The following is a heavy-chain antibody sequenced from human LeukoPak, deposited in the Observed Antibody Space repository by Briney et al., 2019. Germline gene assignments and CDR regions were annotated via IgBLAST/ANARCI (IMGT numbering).Heavy chain of an antibody. Sequence: PGVSLRLFCATSGFTFRSHSMSWVRQAPVKGLEWVANIKQDGSEKHYVDSVKGRFSISRDNTKNSLYLQMNSLRDEDTAVYYCARAMGTSYGFWSGSYMVSYYYYMDVWGKGTTVTVSS. J-gene: IGHJ6*03. CDR3: ARAMGTSYGFWSGSYMVSYYYYMDV. CDR2: IKQDGSEK. V-gene: IGHV3-7*01. CDR1: GFTFRSHS. D-gene: IGHD3-3*01.